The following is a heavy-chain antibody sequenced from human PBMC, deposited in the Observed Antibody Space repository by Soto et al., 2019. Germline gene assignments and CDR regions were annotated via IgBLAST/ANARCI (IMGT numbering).Heavy chain of an antibody. CDR2: ISTSGAYT. CDR1: GFTFSSYA. Sequence: EVQLLESGGGLVQPGGSLRLSCAAPGFTFSSYAMSWVRQAPGKGLEWVSAISTSGAYTYYADSVKGRFTISRDNSKNTLYLQLNSPRAEDTAVYYCAKDPYASPGATGPYGMDVWGQGTTVTVSS. V-gene: IGHV3-23*01. D-gene: IGHD2-2*01. J-gene: IGHJ6*02. CDR3: AKDPYASPGATGPYGMDV.